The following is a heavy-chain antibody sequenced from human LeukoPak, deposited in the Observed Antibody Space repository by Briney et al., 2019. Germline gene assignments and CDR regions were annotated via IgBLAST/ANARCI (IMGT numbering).Heavy chain of an antibody. CDR2: IIPIFTTV. D-gene: IGHD2-15*01. CDR1: GGTFSTYV. CDR3: ARQRVVATTPLDYFDY. J-gene: IGHJ4*02. Sequence: SVKVSCKASGGTFSTYVISWVRQAPGQGLEWMGRIIPIFTTVDYSQKFQGRLTITTDESTSTAYMELSSLRSEDTAMYYCARQRVVATTPLDYFDYWGQGTLVTVSS. V-gene: IGHV1-69*05.